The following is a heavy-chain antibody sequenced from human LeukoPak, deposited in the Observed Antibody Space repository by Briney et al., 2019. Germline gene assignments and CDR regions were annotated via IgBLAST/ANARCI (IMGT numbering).Heavy chain of an antibody. Sequence: ASVKVSYKASGYTFTGYYMHWVRQAPGQGLEWMGRINPNSGGTNYAQKFQGRVTMTRDTSISTAYMELSRLRSDDTAVYYCARGSYGSGSHETYYYYYYMDVWGKGTTVTVSS. CDR1: GYTFTGYY. V-gene: IGHV1-2*06. J-gene: IGHJ6*03. D-gene: IGHD3-10*01. CDR3: ARGSYGSGSHETYYYYYYMDV. CDR2: INPNSGGT.